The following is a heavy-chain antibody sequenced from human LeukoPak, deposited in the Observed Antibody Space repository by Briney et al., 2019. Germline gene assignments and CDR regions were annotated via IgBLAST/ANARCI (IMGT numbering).Heavy chain of an antibody. CDR2: IRSKANSYAT. Sequence: GGSLRLSCAASGFTFSGSAMYWVRQASGKGLEWVGRIRSKANSYATAYAASVKGRFTISRDDSKNTAYLQMNSLKTEDTAVYYCTRHVDSSFNYMDVWGKGTTVTVSS. CDR1: GFTFSGSA. CDR3: TRHVDSSFNYMDV. V-gene: IGHV3-73*01. J-gene: IGHJ6*03. D-gene: IGHD2-21*01.